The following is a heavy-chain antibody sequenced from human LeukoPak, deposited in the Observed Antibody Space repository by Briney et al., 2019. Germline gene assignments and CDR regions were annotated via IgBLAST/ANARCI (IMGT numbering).Heavy chain of an antibody. J-gene: IGHJ4*02. V-gene: IGHV3-23*01. D-gene: IGHD2-2*01. Sequence: GGSLRLSCAASGFTFSSYAMSWVRQAPGEGLEWGSAISGSGGSTDYADSVKGRFTISRDNSKNTLYLQTDSLRAGDTAVYYCAKRYCTSASCSCFDYWGQGTLVTVSS. CDR1: GFTFSSYA. CDR2: ISGSGGST. CDR3: AKRYCTSASCSCFDY.